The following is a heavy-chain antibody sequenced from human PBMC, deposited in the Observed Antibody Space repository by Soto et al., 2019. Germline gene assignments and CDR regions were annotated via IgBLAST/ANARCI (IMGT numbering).Heavy chain of an antibody. CDR1: GFTFSSYA. J-gene: IGHJ4*02. D-gene: IGHD5-18*01. Sequence: GGSLRLSCVASGFTFSSYAMHWVRQAPGKGLEWVAVISYDGINKYYADSVKGRFTISRDNSKNTLYLQMNSLRAEDTAVYYCARDSVGYSFAQFDYWGQGTLVTVSS. V-gene: IGHV3-30-3*01. CDR3: ARDSVGYSFAQFDY. CDR2: ISYDGINK.